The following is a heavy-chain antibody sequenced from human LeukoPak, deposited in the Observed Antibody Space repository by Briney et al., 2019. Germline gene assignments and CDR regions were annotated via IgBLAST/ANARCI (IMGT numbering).Heavy chain of an antibody. V-gene: IGHV3-23*01. D-gene: IGHD5-12*01. CDR3: AKDREGLSSGYDLEYFDY. J-gene: IGHJ4*02. CDR1: GFTFSSYA. Sequence: GGTLRLSCAASGFTFSSYAMNWVRQAPGKGLEWVSAISGSGGTTYYADSVKGRFTISRDNSKNTLFLQMNSLRAEDTAVYYCAKDREGLSSGYDLEYFDYWGQGTLVTVSS. CDR2: ISGSGGTT.